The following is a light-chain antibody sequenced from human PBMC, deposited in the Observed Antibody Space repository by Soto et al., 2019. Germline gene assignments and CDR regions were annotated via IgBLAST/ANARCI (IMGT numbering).Light chain of an antibody. V-gene: IGLV2-8*01. Sequence: QSALTQPPSASGSPGQSVTISCTGTSSDVGGYNYVSWYQQHPGKAPKLMIYEVSKRPSGVPDRFSGSKSGNTASLTVSGLQADDEADYYFSSYAGSYNFFYVSGPGTKVNVL. CDR1: SSDVGGYNY. CDR2: EVS. CDR3: SSYAGSYNFFYV. J-gene: IGLJ1*01.